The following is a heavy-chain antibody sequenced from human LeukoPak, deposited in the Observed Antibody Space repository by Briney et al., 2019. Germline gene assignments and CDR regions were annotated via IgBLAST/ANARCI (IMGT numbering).Heavy chain of an antibody. V-gene: IGHV4-4*02. Sequence: SETLSLTCAVSGGSISSSNWWSWVRQPPGKGLEWIGENYHSGSTNNNPSLRRRVTISVNKSKNQFPLRPGSVTAADTAVYYCAREGGGSWAFDSWGQGTMVIVSA. CDR3: AREGGGSWAFDS. CDR1: GGSISSSNW. J-gene: IGHJ3*02. CDR2: NYHSGST. D-gene: IGHD1-26*01.